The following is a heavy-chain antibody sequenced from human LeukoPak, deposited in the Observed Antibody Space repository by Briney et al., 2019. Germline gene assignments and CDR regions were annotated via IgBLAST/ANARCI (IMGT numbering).Heavy chain of an antibody. CDR2: ISRRDDYT. Sequence: PGGSLRLSCAASGFDFSSYAKSWVRQPPGKGLEWVSVISRRDDYTYYADSVKGRFTISRDNSKNTLYLQMNSLRAEDTAVYYCANDYRSGSFHDFWGQGTLVTASS. CDR1: GFDFSSYA. D-gene: IGHD3-10*01. CDR3: ANDYRSGSFHDF. J-gene: IGHJ4*02. V-gene: IGHV3-23*01.